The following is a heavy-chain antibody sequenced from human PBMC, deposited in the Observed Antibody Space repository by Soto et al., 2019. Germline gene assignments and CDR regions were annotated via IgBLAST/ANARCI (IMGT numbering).Heavy chain of an antibody. Sequence: QVQLVQSGAEVKKPGSSVKVSCKASGGTFSSYSINWVRQAPGQGLEWMGEIIPIFGTANYAQKFQGRVTVTAHESTSTAYMELSSLRSEVTAVYFCARDGGRHSGGIDYWGQGTLVTVSS. CDR1: GGTFSSYS. J-gene: IGHJ4*02. D-gene: IGHD2-15*01. CDR2: IIPIFGTA. CDR3: ARDGGRHSGGIDY. V-gene: IGHV1-69*01.